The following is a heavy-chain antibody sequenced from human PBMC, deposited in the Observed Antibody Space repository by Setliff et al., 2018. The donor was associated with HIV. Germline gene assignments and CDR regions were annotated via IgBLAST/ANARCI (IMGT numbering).Heavy chain of an antibody. CDR1: GGSMSSSGPGYY. Sequence: PSETLSLTCTVSGGSMSSSGPGYYWGWVRQTPGGGLEWIGSVYYRGRTYYNPSLKSRVTISVDTSKNQLSLRLTSMAAADTAMYYCSRSQPDTIFGVVTVDCWGQGKMVTVSS. D-gene: IGHD3-3*01. J-gene: IGHJ4*02. CDR3: SRSQPDTIFGVVTVDC. CDR2: VYYRGRT. V-gene: IGHV4-39*01.